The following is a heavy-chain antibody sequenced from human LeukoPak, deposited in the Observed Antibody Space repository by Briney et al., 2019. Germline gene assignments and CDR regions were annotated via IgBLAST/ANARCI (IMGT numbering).Heavy chain of an antibody. Sequence: SETLSLTCTVSGGSISSYYWSWIRQPPGKGLEWIGYIYYSGDTNYNPSLKSRVTISVDTSKNQFSLKLSSVTAADTAVYYCARHARYTYGSDAFDIWGQGAVVTVSS. V-gene: IGHV4-59*08. D-gene: IGHD5-18*01. CDR1: GGSISSYY. J-gene: IGHJ3*02. CDR2: IYYSGDT. CDR3: ARHARYTYGSDAFDI.